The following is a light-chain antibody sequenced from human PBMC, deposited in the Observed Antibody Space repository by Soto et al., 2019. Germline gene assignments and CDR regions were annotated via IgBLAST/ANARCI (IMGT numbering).Light chain of an antibody. V-gene: IGKV1-27*01. CDR2: AAS. CDR1: QGISNY. J-gene: IGKJ3*01. CDR3: QTYNSAPLT. Sequence: DIQMTQSPSSLSASVGDRVTITSRASQGISNYLAWYQQKPGKVPKLLIYAASTLQSGVPSRFSGSESGTDFTHTISSMQHEDVATYYCQTYNSAPLTFGPGTKVDIK.